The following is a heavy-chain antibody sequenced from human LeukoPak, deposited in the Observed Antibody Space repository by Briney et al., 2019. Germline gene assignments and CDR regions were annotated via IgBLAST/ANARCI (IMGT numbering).Heavy chain of an antibody. J-gene: IGHJ4*02. D-gene: IGHD6-19*01. CDR2: IDPSDSYT. CDR1: GYSFTTDW. Sequence: GESLKISCKASGYSFTTDWITWVRQMPGKGLEWMGRIDPSDSYTNYSPSFQGHFTISADKSISTAYLQWSSLKAPDTAMYYCTRQRSGWPRDFWGQGTLVTVSS. V-gene: IGHV5-10-1*01. CDR3: TRQRSGWPRDF.